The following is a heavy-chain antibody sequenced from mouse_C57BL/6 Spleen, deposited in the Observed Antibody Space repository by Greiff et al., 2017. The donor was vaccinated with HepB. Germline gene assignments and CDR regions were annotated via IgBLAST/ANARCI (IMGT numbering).Heavy chain of an antibody. CDR3: ARWASYYYGSSYYDAMDY. CDR2: INPSSGYT. Sequence: QVQLQQSGAELAKPGASVKLSCKASGYTFTSYWMHWVKQRPGQGLEWIGYINPSSGYTKYNQKFKDKATLTADKSSSTAYMQLSSLTYEDSAVYYCARWASYYYGSSYYDAMDYWGQGTSVTVSS. D-gene: IGHD1-1*01. V-gene: IGHV1-7*01. J-gene: IGHJ4*01. CDR1: GYTFTSYW.